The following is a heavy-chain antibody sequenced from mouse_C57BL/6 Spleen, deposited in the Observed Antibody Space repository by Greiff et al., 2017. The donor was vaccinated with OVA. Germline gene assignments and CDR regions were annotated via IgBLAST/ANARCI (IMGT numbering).Heavy chain of an antibody. CDR3: AREGDYYGRFYAMDY. CDR2: ISYDGSN. V-gene: IGHV3-6*01. D-gene: IGHD1-1*01. J-gene: IGHJ4*01. CDR1: GYSITSGYY. Sequence: EVKLVESGPGLVKPSQSLSLTCSVTGYSITSGYYWNWIRQFPGNKLEWMGYISYDGSNNYHPSLKNRISITRDTSKNQFFLKLNSVTTEDTATYYCAREGDYYGRFYAMDYWGQGTSVTVSS.